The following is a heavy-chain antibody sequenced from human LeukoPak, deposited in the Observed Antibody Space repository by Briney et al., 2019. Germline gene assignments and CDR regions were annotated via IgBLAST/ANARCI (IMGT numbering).Heavy chain of an antibody. D-gene: IGHD5-24*01. CDR1: GFTFSSYS. V-gene: IGHV3-21*01. CDR2: ISSSSSYI. Sequence: GGSLRLSCAAPGFTFSSYSMNWVRQAPGKGLEWVSSISSSSSYIYYADSVKGRFTISRDNAKNSLYLQMNSLRAEDTAVYYCARGRRDGYNFGYWGQGTLVTVSS. J-gene: IGHJ4*02. CDR3: ARGRRDGYNFGY.